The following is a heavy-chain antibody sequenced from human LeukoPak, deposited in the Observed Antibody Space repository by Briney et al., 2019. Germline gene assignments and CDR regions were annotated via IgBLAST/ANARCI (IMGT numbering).Heavy chain of an antibody. CDR3: ARETDTAMADDAFDI. CDR2: ISSSSSYI. J-gene: IGHJ3*02. CDR1: GFTFSSYS. D-gene: IGHD5-18*01. Sequence: GGSLRLSCAASGFTFSSYSMNWVRQAPGKGLEWVSSISSSSSYIYYADSVKGRFTISRDNAKNSLYLQMNSLRAEDTAVYYCARETDTAMADDAFDIWGQGTMVTVSS. V-gene: IGHV3-21*01.